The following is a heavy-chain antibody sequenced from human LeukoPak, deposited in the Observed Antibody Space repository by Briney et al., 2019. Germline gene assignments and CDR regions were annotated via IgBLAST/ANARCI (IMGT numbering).Heavy chain of an antibody. D-gene: IGHD3-9*01. CDR3: ARGILGILTGRDYYYYGMDV. Sequence: GASVKVSCKASGYTFTSYDINWVRQATGQGLEWMGWINPNSGGTNYAQKFQGRVTMTKDTSISTAYMELSRLRSDDTAVYYCARGILGILTGRDYYYYGMDVWGQGTTVTVSS. V-gene: IGHV1-2*02. CDR2: INPNSGGT. CDR1: GYTFTSYD. J-gene: IGHJ6*02.